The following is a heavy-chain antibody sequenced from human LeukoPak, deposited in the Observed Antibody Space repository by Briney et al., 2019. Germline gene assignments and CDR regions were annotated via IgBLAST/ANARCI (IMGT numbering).Heavy chain of an antibody. CDR2: INAGNGNT. J-gene: IGHJ4*02. V-gene: IGHV1-3*01. CDR1: GYTFTSYA. Sequence: VGPVRVSCKASGYTFTSYAMQWVRQAPGQRLEWMGWINAGNGNTKYSQKFQGRVTITRDTSASTAYMELSSLRSEDTAVYYCAREIRGSGSYFDYWGQGTLVTVSS. D-gene: IGHD3-10*01. CDR3: AREIRGSGSYFDY.